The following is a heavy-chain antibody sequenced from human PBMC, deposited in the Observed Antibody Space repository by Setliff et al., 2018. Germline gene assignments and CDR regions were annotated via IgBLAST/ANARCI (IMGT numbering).Heavy chain of an antibody. CDR3: AHSLPHPLYGDYSVGAFDI. J-gene: IGHJ3*02. V-gene: IGHV2-70*12. CDR1: GFSISTSGMC. CDR2: IDWDDDK. D-gene: IGHD4-17*01. Sequence: SGPTLVNPTQTLTLTCTFSGFSISTSGMCVSWIRQSPGKALEWLARIDWDDDKYYSTSLKTRLTISKDTSKNQVVLTMTNMDSVDTATYYCAHSLPHPLYGDYSVGAFDIWGQGTMVTVSS.